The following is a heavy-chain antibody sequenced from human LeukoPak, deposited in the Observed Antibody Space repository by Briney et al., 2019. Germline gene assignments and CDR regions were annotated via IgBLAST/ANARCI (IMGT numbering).Heavy chain of an antibody. CDR1: GGTFSSYA. V-gene: IGHV1-69*04. CDR2: IIPILGIA. Sequence: ASVKVSCKASGGTFSSYAISWVRQAPGQGLEWMGRIIPILGIANYAQKFQGRVTITADKSTSTAYMELSSLRSEDTAVYYCARSPGGEVHSDNWFDPWGQGTLVTVSS. D-gene: IGHD3-10*01. CDR3: ARSPGGEVHSDNWFDP. J-gene: IGHJ5*02.